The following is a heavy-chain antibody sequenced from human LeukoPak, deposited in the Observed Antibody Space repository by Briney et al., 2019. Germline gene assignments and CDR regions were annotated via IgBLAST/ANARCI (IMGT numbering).Heavy chain of an antibody. CDR2: IYYSGST. CDR3: ARGSPPGGSGSYYNWFDP. J-gene: IGHJ5*02. V-gene: IGHV4-59*01. CDR1: GGSISSYY. D-gene: IGHD3-10*01. Sequence: SETLSLTCTVSGGSISSYYWSWIRQSPGKGLEWIGYIYYSGSTNYNPSLKSRVTISVDTSKNQFSLKLSSVTAADTAVYYCARGSPPGGSGSYYNWFDPWGQGTLVTVSS.